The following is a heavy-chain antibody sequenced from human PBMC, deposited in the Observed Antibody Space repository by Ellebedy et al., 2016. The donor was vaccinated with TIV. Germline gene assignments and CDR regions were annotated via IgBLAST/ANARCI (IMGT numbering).Heavy chain of an antibody. CDR2: IIPMPDTA. Sequence: AASVKVSCKASGGTFSNYAISWVRQAPGQGLEWMGGIIPMPDTANYAQKFQGRVTITADMSTSTAYMELSSLTSEDTAVYFCARDRFIVPGTRAYYGMDVWGQGTTVTVS. CDR3: ARDRFIVPGTRAYYGMDV. J-gene: IGHJ6*02. V-gene: IGHV1-69*10. CDR1: GGTFSNYA. D-gene: IGHD1-26*01.